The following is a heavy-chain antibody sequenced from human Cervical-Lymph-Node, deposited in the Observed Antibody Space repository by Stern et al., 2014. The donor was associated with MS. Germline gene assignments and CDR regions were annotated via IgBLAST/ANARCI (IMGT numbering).Heavy chain of an antibody. D-gene: IGHD3/OR15-3a*01. V-gene: IGHV4-30-4*01. CDR3: AREGPRTGTLVY. CDR2: IYYSGST. CDR1: GGSISSGDYY. Sequence: QVQLQESGPGLVKPSQTLSLTCTVSGGSISSGDYYWSWIRQPPGKGLEWIGYIYYSGSTYYNPSLKSRVNISVDTSKSQFSLKLSSVTAADTAVYYCAREGPRTGTLVYWGQGTLVTVSS. J-gene: IGHJ4*02.